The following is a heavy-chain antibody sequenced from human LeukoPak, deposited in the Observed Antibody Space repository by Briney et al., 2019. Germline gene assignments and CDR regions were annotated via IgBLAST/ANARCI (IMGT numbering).Heavy chain of an antibody. D-gene: IGHD1-26*01. Sequence: GGSLRLPCAASGFTFSSYSMNWVRQAPGKGLEWVSYSSSSRSTIYYADSVKGRFTISRDNAKNSLYLQMNSLRAEDTAVYYCARARGVVGANYYYYGMDVWGQGTTVTVSS. CDR1: GFTFSSYS. CDR2: SSSSRSTI. V-gene: IGHV3-48*01. CDR3: ARARGVVGANYYYYGMDV. J-gene: IGHJ6*02.